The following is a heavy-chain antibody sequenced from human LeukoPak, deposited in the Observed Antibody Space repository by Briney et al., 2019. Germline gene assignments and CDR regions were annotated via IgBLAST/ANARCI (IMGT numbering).Heavy chain of an antibody. CDR1: GYTFTSYY. J-gene: IGHJ4*02. CDR3: ARVVVPADPFDY. CDR2: INPSGGST. Sequence: ASVKVSCKASGYTFTSYYMHWVRQAPGQGLEWMGIINPSGGSTSYAQKFQGRVTMTRDMSTSTVYMELSSLRSEDTAVYYCARVVVPADPFDYWGQGTLVTVSS. V-gene: IGHV1-46*01. D-gene: IGHD2-2*01.